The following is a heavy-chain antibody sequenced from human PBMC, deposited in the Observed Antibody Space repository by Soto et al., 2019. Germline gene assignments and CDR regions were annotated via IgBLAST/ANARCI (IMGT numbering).Heavy chain of an antibody. CDR2: IYFRGNT. Sequence: SSEALSIPCIVSDDSISRIDYYRTWVRKHPEKGLEWVGNIYFRGNTYYSPSLESRLTISVDTSKNQFSLKLTSVTAADTAVYYCAREGGSYDSGGYLIRGAFDIWGQGTMVTVAS. CDR3: AREGGSYDSGGYLIRGAFDI. V-gene: IGHV4-31*03. CDR1: DDSISRIDYY. J-gene: IGHJ3*02. D-gene: IGHD3-22*01.